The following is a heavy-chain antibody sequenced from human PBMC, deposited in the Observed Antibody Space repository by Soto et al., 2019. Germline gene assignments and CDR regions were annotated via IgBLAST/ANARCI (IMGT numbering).Heavy chain of an antibody. Sequence: PSETLSLTCIVSGESISSSSYYWGWIRQPPGKGLEWIGSIYYSGRTYYNPSFKSRVTISIDTSKNQFSLKLSSVTATDTAVYYCARQRTTVVTQAYFDHWGQRALVTVS. V-gene: IGHV4-39*01. J-gene: IGHJ4*02. CDR1: GESISSSSYY. CDR2: IYYSGRT. CDR3: ARQRTTVVTQAYFDH. D-gene: IGHD2-21*02.